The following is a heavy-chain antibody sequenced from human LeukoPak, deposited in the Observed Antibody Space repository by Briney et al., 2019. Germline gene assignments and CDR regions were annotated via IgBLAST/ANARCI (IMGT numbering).Heavy chain of an antibody. D-gene: IGHD6-19*01. J-gene: IGHJ4*02. CDR1: RFTFSNSA. CDR3: ASSPAVAGTRAFDY. CDR2: ISYDGSNK. V-gene: IGHV3-30-3*01. Sequence: GGSLRLSCAASRFTFSNSAMHWVRQAPGKGLEWVVVISYDGSNKYYTDSVKGRFSISRDNSKNTLYLQMNSLRAEDTAVYYCASSPAVAGTRAFDYWGQGTLVTVSS.